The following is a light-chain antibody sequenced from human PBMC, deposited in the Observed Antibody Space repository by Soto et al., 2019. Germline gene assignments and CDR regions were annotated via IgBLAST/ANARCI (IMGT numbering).Light chain of an antibody. CDR2: GAS. CDR3: QQRDNWPIT. Sequence: EIVMTQSPATLSVSPGERATLSCRASQSVSSNLAWYQQKPGQAPRLLIYGASTRATGIPARFSGSGSGTEFTLTISSLQSEDFAVYYCQQRDNWPITFGLGTRLEIK. J-gene: IGKJ5*01. V-gene: IGKV3-15*01. CDR1: QSVSSN.